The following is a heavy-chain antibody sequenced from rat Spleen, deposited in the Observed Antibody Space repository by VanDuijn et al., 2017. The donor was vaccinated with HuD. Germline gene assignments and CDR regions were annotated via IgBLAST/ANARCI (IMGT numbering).Heavy chain of an antibody. J-gene: IGHJ3*01. D-gene: IGHD1-4*01. CDR3: ARVGTRVSRFAY. CDR1: GFTFSDYN. V-gene: IGHV5-7*01. CDR2: ISYDGSST. Sequence: EVQLVESGGGLVQPGRSLKLSCAASGFTFSDYNMPWVRQAPKKGLEWVATISYDGSSTYYRDSVKGRFTISRDNARGTLYLQMDSLRSEDTATYYCARVGTRVSRFAYWGQGTLVTVSS.